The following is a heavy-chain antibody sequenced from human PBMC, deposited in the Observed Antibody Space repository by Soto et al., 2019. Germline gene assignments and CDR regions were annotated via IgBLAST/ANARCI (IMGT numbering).Heavy chain of an antibody. J-gene: IGHJ3*02. D-gene: IGHD3-9*01. V-gene: IGHV4-39*01. Sequence: NPSETLSLTCSVSGASITTNNYYWGWVRQPPGKVLEWIATISYSGTTYFNPSLASRVSISVDTSENQFSLKLTSVTAADTALYYCARHWPPSYDILTGYSPSDAFDIWGQGTMVTVSS. CDR1: GASITTNNYY. CDR2: ISYSGTT. CDR3: ARHWPPSYDILTGYSPSDAFDI.